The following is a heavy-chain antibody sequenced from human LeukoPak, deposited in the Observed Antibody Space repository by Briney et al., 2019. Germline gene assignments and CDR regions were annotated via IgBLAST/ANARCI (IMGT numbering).Heavy chain of an antibody. Sequence: GESLRISCKGSGYSFTSYWISWVRQMPGKGLEWMGRIYPSDSYTNYSPSFQGHVTISADKSISTAYLQWSSLKASDTAMYYCARLRYSSATRNRPPRYFYYWGQGTLVTVSS. J-gene: IGHJ4*02. V-gene: IGHV5-10-1*01. D-gene: IGHD6-25*01. CDR1: GYSFTSYW. CDR3: ARLRYSSATRNRPPRYFYY. CDR2: IYPSDSYT.